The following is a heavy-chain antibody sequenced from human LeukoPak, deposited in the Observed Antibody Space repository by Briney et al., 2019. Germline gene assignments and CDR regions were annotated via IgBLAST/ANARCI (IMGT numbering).Heavy chain of an antibody. J-gene: IGHJ4*02. CDR2: IYYSGST. CDR3: ARGEGFGEIFDY. Sequence: NPSETLSLTCTVSGGSISSGGYYWSWIRQHPGKGLEWIGYIYYSGSTYYNPSLKSRVTISVDTSKNQFSLKLSSVTAADTAVYYCARGEGFGEIFDYWGQGTLVTVSS. CDR1: GGSISSGGYY. D-gene: IGHD3-10*01. V-gene: IGHV4-31*03.